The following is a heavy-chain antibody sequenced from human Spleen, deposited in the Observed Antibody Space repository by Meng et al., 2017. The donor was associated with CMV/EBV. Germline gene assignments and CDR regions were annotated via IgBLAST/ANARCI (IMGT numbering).Heavy chain of an antibody. CDR2: INPSGGST. CDR3: ARMAVGARPPDY. Sequence: ASVKVSCKASGYTFTSYYMHWVRQAPGQGLEWMGIINPSGGSTSYAQKFQGRVTMTRDTSISTAYMELSRLRSDDTAVYYCARMAVGARPPDYWGQGTLVTVSS. D-gene: IGHD1-26*01. V-gene: IGHV1-46*01. J-gene: IGHJ4*02. CDR1: GYTFTSYY.